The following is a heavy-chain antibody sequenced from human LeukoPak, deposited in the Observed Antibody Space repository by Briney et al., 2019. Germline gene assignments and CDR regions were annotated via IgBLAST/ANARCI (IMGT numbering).Heavy chain of an antibody. J-gene: IGHJ4*02. Sequence: GGSLRLSCAASGFTFSSYTMHWVRQAPGKGLEWVSLILSDGSNKYYADSVKDRFTISRDNSKNTLYLQMNSLRAEDTAVYYCAKDGLRYDSSGAFDYWGQGTLVTVSS. V-gene: IGHV3-30*04. CDR1: GFTFSSYT. D-gene: IGHD3-22*01. CDR3: AKDGLRYDSSGAFDY. CDR2: ILSDGSNK.